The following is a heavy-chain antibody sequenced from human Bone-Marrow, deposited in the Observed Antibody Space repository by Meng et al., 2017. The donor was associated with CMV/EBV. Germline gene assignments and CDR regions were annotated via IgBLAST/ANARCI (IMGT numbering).Heavy chain of an antibody. D-gene: IGHD5-18*01. V-gene: IGHV1-69*05. J-gene: IGHJ6*02. CDR3: ARSVEVTDYYYGMDG. CDR2: IIPIFGTA. Sequence: SVKVSCKASGGTFSSYAISWVRQAPGQGLEWMGGIIPIFGTANYAQKFQGRVTITTDESTSTAYMELSSLRSEDTAVYYCARSVEVTDYYYGMDGWGQGTTVTVSS. CDR1: GGTFSSYA.